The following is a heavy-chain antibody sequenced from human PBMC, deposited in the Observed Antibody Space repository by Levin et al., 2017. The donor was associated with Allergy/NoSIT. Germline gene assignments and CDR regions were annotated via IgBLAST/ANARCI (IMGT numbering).Heavy chain of an antibody. Sequence: GASVKVSCKASEYSFTRYWIGWVRQMPGKGLEWMGNIYPGDSDITYRPSFQGQVTIPADKSLSTAYLQWSSLKASDTAMYYCARWRTGYPQYYFDYWGQGTLVTVSS. J-gene: IGHJ4*02. CDR2: IYPGDSDI. CDR3: ARWRTGYPQYYFDY. CDR1: EYSFTRYW. D-gene: IGHD3/OR15-3a*01. V-gene: IGHV5-51*01.